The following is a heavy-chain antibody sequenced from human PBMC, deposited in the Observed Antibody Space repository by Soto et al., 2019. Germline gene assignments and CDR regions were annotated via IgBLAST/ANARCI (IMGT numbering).Heavy chain of an antibody. CDR3: ATPSAPYYDFWSGYSNYYGMDV. CDR1: GYTLNEFY. D-gene: IGHD3-3*01. V-gene: IGHV1-24*01. CDR2: FDPEDGET. J-gene: IGHJ6*02. Sequence: AAVKVSCTVSGYTLNEFYMHWVRPAPGPVLEWMGGFDPEDGETIYAQKFQGRVTMTEDTSTDTAYMELSSLRSEDTAVYYCATPSAPYYDFWSGYSNYYGMDVWGQGTTVTVSS.